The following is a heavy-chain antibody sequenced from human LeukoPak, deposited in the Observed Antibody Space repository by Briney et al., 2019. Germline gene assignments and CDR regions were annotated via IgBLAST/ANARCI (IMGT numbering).Heavy chain of an antibody. CDR2: ISSSGSTI. CDR3: GRGGVAVRSDAFDI. J-gene: IGHJ3*02. CDR1: GFTFSDYY. D-gene: IGHD6-19*01. Sequence: GGSLRLSCAASGFTFSDYYMSWIRQAPGKGLEWVSYISSSGSTIYYADSVKGRFTISRDNAKNSLYLQMNSLRAEDTGVYYYGRGGVAVRSDAFDIWGQGTMVTVSS. V-gene: IGHV3-11*04.